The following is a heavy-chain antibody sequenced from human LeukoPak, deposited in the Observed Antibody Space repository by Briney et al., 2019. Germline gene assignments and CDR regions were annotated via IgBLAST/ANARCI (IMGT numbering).Heavy chain of an antibody. J-gene: IGHJ5*02. CDR2: INHSGST. D-gene: IGHD3-3*01. V-gene: IGHV4-34*01. CDR1: GGSFSGYY. Sequence: PSETLSLTCAVYGGSFSGYYWSWIRQPPGKGLEWIGEINHSGSTNYNPSLKSRVTISVDTSKNQFSLKLSSVTAADTAAYYCATTYYDFWSGYLSWFDPWGQGTLVTVSS. CDR3: ATTYYDFWSGYLSWFDP.